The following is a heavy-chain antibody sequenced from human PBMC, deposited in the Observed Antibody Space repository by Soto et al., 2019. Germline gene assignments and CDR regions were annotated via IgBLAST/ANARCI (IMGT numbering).Heavy chain of an antibody. CDR2: IYYSGST. CDR3: ARGISGGRHFEY. CDR1: GGSMSSYY. V-gene: IGHV4-59*01. D-gene: IGHD2-15*01. Sequence: PSETLSLTCTVSGGSMSSYYWSWIRQPPGKGLEWIGYIYYSGSTNYNPSLKSRVTISVDTSKNQFSLKLSSVTAADTAVYYCARGISGGRHFEYWGQGTLVTVSS. J-gene: IGHJ4*02.